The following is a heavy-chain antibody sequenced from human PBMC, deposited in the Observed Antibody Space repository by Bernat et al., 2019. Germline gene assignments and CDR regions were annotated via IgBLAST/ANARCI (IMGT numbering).Heavy chain of an antibody. CDR3: ARGMEGQTGATPRDY. CDR1: GFTFNSYW. CDR2: IKQDGSEK. D-gene: IGHD1-26*01. J-gene: IGHJ4*02. V-gene: IGHV3-7*03. Sequence: EVQLVESGGGLVQPGGSLRLSCAASGFTFNSYWMSWVRQAPGKGLEWVANIKQDGSEKYYVDSVKGRFTISRDNAKNSLYLQMNSLSAEDTAVYYCARGMEGQTGATPRDYWGQGTLVTVSS.